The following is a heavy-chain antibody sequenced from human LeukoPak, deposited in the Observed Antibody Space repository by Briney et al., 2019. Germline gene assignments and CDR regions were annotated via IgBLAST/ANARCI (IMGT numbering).Heavy chain of an antibody. V-gene: IGHV4-34*01. CDR3: ARGNSGYYPNQRYNWFDP. D-gene: IGHD3-22*01. CDR1: GGSFSGYY. J-gene: IGHJ5*02. Sequence: SETLSLTCAVYGGSFSGYYWSWIRQPPGKGLEWIGEINHSGGPNYNPSLKSRVTISVDTSKNQFSLKLSSVTAADTAVYYCARGNSGYYPNQRYNWFDPWGQGTLVTVSS. CDR2: INHSGGP.